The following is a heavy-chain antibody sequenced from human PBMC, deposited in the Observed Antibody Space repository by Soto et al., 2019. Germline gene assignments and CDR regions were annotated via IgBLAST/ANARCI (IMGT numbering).Heavy chain of an antibody. CDR1: GGTFSSYA. Sequence: SVKVSCKASGGTFSSYAISWVRQAPGQGLEWMGGIIPIFGTANYAQKFQGRVTITADESTSTAYMELSSLRSEDTAVYYCARVAYSSSWTGYYYYYGMDVWGQGTTVTVSS. CDR2: IIPIFGTA. D-gene: IGHD6-13*01. CDR3: ARVAYSSSWTGYYYYYGMDV. J-gene: IGHJ6*02. V-gene: IGHV1-69*13.